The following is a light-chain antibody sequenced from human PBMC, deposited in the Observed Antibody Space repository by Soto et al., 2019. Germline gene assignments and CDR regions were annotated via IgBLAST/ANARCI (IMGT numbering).Light chain of an antibody. Sequence: QSALTQPRSVSGSPGQSVTISCTGTSSDVGGYNYVSWYQQHPGKAPKLMIYDVSKRPSGVPDRFSGSKSGNMASLTISGLQAEDEADYYCCSYAGSYTSYVFGTGTKVTVL. V-gene: IGLV2-11*01. CDR1: SSDVGGYNY. CDR3: CSYAGSYTSYV. CDR2: DVS. J-gene: IGLJ1*01.